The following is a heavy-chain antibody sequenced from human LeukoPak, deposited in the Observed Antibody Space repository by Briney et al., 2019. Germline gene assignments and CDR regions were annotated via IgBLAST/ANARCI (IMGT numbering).Heavy chain of an antibody. Sequence: GGSRRLSCAASGFTFSSYSMNWVRRAPGKGREWVSSISSSSTYIYYTDSVKGRFTISRDNAKNSLYLQMNSLRAEDTAVYYCARVSVIASNWFDPWGQGTLVTVSS. D-gene: IGHD3-16*02. J-gene: IGHJ5*02. V-gene: IGHV3-21*04. CDR3: ARVSVIASNWFDP. CDR1: GFTFSSYS. CDR2: ISSSSTYI.